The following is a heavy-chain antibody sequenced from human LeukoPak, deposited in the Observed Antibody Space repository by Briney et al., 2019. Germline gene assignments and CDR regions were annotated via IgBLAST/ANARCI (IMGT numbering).Heavy chain of an antibody. V-gene: IGHV4-4*07. CDR3: ARLDYGGNSGRFDY. CDR1: GGSISSYY. D-gene: IGHD4-23*01. Sequence: SETLSLTCTVSGGSISSYYWSWIRQPAGKGLEWIGRIYTSGSTNYNPSLKSRVTMSVDTSKNQFSLKLSSVTAADTAVYYCARLDYGGNSGRFDYWGQGTLVTVSS. CDR2: IYTSGST. J-gene: IGHJ4*02.